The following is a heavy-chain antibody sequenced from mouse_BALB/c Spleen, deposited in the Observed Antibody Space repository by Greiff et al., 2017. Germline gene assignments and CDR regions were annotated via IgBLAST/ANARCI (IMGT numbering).Heavy chain of an antibody. CDR2: ISYSGST. V-gene: IGHV3-2*02. J-gene: IGHJ4*01. CDR1: GYSITSDYA. CDR3: ARGEAMDY. Sequence: EVQLQESGPGLVKPSQSLSLTCTVTGYSITSDYAWNWIRQFPGNKLEWMGYISYSGSTSYNPSLKSRISITRDTSKNQFFLQLNSVTTEDTATYYCARGEAMDYWGQGTSVTVSS.